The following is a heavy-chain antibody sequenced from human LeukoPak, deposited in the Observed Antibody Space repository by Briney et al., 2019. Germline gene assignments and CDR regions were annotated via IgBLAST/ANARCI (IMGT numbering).Heavy chain of an antibody. J-gene: IGHJ4*02. CDR1: GGSFRGYY. CDR2: INHSGST. Sequence: PSETLSLTGAVYGGSFRGYYWSWIRQPPGKGLEWIGEINHSGSTNHNPSLKSRVTISVDTSKNQFSLKLSSVTAADTAVYYCAGMGSGSYYSYWGQGTLVTVSS. D-gene: IGHD3-10*01. CDR3: AGMGSGSYYSY. V-gene: IGHV4-34*01.